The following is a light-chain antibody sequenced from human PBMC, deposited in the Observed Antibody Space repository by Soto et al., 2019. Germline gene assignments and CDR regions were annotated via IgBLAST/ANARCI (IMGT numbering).Light chain of an antibody. V-gene: IGLV2-11*01. J-gene: IGLJ1*01. CDR2: DVT. Sequence: QSALTQPRSVSGSPGQSVTISCTGASGDVGAYNYVSWYQQHPGKAPKLIIYDVTKRPSGVPDRFSGSKSGNTASLTISGLQAEDEADYYCCSYAGDYSYVFGTGTKVTVL. CDR3: CSYAGDYSYV. CDR1: SGDVGAYNY.